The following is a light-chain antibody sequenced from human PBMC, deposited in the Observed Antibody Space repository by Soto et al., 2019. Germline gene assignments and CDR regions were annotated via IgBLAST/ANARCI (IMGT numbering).Light chain of an antibody. CDR1: QSVSSNF. CDR2: GAS. J-gene: IGKJ2*01. V-gene: IGKV3-20*01. Sequence: ENVLTQSPGTLSLSPGERATLSCRASQSVSSNFLAWYQQKPGQAPRLLIYGASTRAAGVPDRFSGSGSGTDFTRTITGLEPEDFAVYYWQQYGRSPLLYTFGQGTKL. CDR3: QQYGRSPLLYT.